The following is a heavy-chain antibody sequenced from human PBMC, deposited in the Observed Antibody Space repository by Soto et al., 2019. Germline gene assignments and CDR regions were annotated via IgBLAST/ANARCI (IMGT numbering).Heavy chain of an antibody. CDR2: IRGSGRST. J-gene: IGHJ4*02. V-gene: IGHV3-23*01. CDR1: GFTFSNYA. D-gene: IGHD2-2*01. CDR3: AKDQTSNSCYDH. Sequence: EVQLLESGGGLVQPGGSLRLSCAASGFTFSNYAMSWVRQAPGKGLEWVSGIRGSGRSTYYADSVKGRFTISRDNSKNTLYLQMNNLRVDDTAVYYCAKDQTSNSCYDHWGQGTLVTVSS.